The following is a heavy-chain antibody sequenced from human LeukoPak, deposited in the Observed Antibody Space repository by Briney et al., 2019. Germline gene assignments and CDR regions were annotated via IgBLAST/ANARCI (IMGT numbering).Heavy chain of an antibody. Sequence: SATLSLTCTVSGGSISSYYWSWIRQPPGKGLEWIGYIYYSGSTNYNPSLKSRVTISVDTSKNQFSLKLSSVTAADTAVYYCARGRGQSWRHIAAAGARIDYWGQGTLVTVSS. J-gene: IGHJ4*02. CDR3: ARGRGQSWRHIAAAGARIDY. CDR1: GGSISSYY. CDR2: IYYSGST. D-gene: IGHD6-13*01. V-gene: IGHV4-59*01.